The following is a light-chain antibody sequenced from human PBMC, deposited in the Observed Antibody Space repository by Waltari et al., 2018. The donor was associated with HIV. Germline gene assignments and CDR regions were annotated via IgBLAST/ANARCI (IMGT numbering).Light chain of an antibody. J-gene: IGLJ2*01. CDR2: EFI. CDR3: SSYARNNNIGV. Sequence: ALTHPPSASVSPGQSVTISCTGPRRDVGDYDYVSWYQQHPGKAPTLMIYEFIKCPPGVPNRFSGSKARNTASLTVTGLQAEDEADYCCSSYARNNNIGVLGAGTMLTVL. V-gene: IGLV2-8*01. CDR1: RRDVGDYDY.